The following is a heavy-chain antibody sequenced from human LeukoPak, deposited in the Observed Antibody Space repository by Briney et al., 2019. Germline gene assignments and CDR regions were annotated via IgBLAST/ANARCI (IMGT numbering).Heavy chain of an antibody. CDR2: ISSSSSYI. CDR1: GFTFSSYS. CDR3: AREVTFTIDY. J-gene: IGHJ4*02. D-gene: IGHD1-1*01. V-gene: IGHV3-21*01. Sequence: PGGSLRLSCAASGFTFSSYSMNWVRQAPGKGLEWVSSISSSSSYIYYADSVKGRFTISRDNSKNTLYLQMNSLRAEDTAVYYCAREVTFTIDYWGQGTLVTVSS.